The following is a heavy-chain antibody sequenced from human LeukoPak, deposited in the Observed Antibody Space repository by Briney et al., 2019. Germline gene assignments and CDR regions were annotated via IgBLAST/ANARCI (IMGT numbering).Heavy chain of an antibody. D-gene: IGHD6-13*01. Sequence: GGSLRLSCAASGFTFSSYAMSWVRQAPGKGLEWVSAISGSGGSTYYADSVKGRFTISRDNSKNTPYLQMNSLRAEDTAVYYCAKSIKWQQLVTQTYYYYMDVWGKGTTVTVSS. V-gene: IGHV3-23*01. CDR2: ISGSGGST. CDR1: GFTFSSYA. J-gene: IGHJ6*03. CDR3: AKSIKWQQLVTQTYYYYMDV.